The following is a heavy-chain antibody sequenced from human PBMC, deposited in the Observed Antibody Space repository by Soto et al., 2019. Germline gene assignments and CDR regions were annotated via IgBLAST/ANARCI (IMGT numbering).Heavy chain of an antibody. Sequence: DVTLVESGGGLVQPGESLRLSCAVSGFTFSSYWMHWFRQDPGMGLVWVATINPDGTTTQYADFVQGRFTVSRSNARTTLFLHMNCLSAEDTALYYCAKDLSWGQSDYWGRGPLVTVSS. CDR1: GFTFSSYW. D-gene: IGHD3-16*01. J-gene: IGHJ4*02. V-gene: IGHV3-74*02. CDR2: INPDGTTT. CDR3: AKDLSWGQSDY.